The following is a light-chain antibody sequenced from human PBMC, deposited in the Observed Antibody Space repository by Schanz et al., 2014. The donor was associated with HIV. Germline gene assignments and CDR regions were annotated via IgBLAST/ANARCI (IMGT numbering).Light chain of an antibody. CDR1: SSNIGAGYD. CDR3: AAWDDSLNGHYV. J-gene: IGLJ1*01. Sequence: QSVLTQPPSASGTPGQRVTISCTGSSSNIGAGYDVHWYQQFPGTAPKLLIYANNNRPSGVPDRFSASKSDTSASLAISGLQSEDEADYYCAAWDDSLNGHYVFGTGTKVTVL. CDR2: ANN. V-gene: IGLV1-40*01.